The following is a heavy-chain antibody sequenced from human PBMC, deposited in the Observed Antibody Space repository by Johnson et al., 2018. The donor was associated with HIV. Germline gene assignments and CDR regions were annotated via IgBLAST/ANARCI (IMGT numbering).Heavy chain of an antibody. CDR1: GFTFSSYD. V-gene: IGHV3-13*01. J-gene: IGHJ3*02. D-gene: IGHD3-22*01. CDR3: ARGSSYYYVSSGYAFDI. Sequence: MQLVESGGGLVQPGGSLRLSCAASGFTFSSYDMHWVRQATGKGLEWVSAIGTAGDTYYPGSVKGRCNISRENAKNSLYLQMNSLRAGDTAVYYCARGSSYYYVSSGYAFDIWGQGTMVTVSS. CDR2: IGTAGDT.